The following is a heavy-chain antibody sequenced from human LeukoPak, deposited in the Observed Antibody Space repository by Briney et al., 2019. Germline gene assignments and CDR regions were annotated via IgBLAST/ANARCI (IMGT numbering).Heavy chain of an antibody. CDR2: IYTSGST. CDR3: ARDPHVEVPAAYYYYGMDV. J-gene: IGHJ6*02. Sequence: SETLSLTCTVSGGSISSYYWSWIRQPAGKGLEWTGRIYTSGSTNYNPSLKSRVTKSVDTSKNQFSLKLSSVTAADTAVYYSARDPHVEVPAAYYYYGMDVWGQGTTVTVSS. CDR1: GGSISSYY. V-gene: IGHV4-4*07. D-gene: IGHD2-2*01.